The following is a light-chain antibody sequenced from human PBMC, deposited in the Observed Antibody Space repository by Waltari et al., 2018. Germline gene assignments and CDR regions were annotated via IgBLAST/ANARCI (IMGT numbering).Light chain of an antibody. Sequence: DIQMTQSPSTLSASVGYRVTISCRASQSISIWLCWYPQKPGNAPKLLIYDSSSLESGVPSRFSGSGSGTEFTLTISSLQPDDFATYYCQQYNSYWTFGQGTKVEIK. V-gene: IGKV1-5*01. CDR3: QQYNSYWT. CDR2: DSS. CDR1: QSISIW. J-gene: IGKJ1*01.